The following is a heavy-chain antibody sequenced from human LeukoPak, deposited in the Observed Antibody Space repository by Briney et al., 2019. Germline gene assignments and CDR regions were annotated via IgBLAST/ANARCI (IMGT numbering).Heavy chain of an antibody. D-gene: IGHD6-13*01. CDR3: AKDQSWDYFDH. J-gene: IGHJ4*02. Sequence: GGSLRLSCTASGFTFNCCGMHWVRQPPGKGLEWVAFIRKDGSSAYYAGSMKGRFTISRDNSKNTVYLQVNSPRAEDTAVYYCAKDQSWDYFDHWGQGTLVTVSS. CDR2: IRKDGSSA. V-gene: IGHV3-30*02. CDR1: GFTFNCCG.